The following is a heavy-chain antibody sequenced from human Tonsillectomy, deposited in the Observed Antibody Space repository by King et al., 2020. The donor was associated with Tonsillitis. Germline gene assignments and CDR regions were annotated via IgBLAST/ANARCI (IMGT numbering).Heavy chain of an antibody. J-gene: IGHJ5*02. CDR2: ISYDGSNK. D-gene: IGHD3-22*01. CDR1: GFTFSSYA. V-gene: IGHV3-30-3*01. CDR3: AREVLYYDDSSGYYSNWFDP. Sequence: VQLVESGGGVVQPGRSLRLSCSASGFTFSSYAIHWVRQAPGKGLEWVAGISYDGSNKYYADSVKGRYTISRDNSKNTLYLQMNSLRAEDTAVYYCAREVLYYDDSSGYYSNWFDPWGQGTLVTVSS.